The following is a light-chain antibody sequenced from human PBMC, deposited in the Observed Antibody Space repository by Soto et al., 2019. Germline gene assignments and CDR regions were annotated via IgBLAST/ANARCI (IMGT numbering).Light chain of an antibody. Sequence: QSALTQPASVSGSPGQSITISCTGTSSDVGGYNYVSWYQHHPGKAPKLMISDVSNRPSGVSDRFSGSKSGNTASLTISGLQAEDEGDYYCSSYTRSSTLVFGGGTKVTVL. V-gene: IGLV2-14*03. CDR3: SSYTRSSTLV. CDR1: SSDVGGYNY. CDR2: DVS. J-gene: IGLJ3*02.